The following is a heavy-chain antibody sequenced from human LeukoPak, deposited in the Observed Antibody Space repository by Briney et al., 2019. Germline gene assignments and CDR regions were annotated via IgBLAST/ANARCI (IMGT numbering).Heavy chain of an antibody. V-gene: IGHV4-39*02. D-gene: IGHD3-22*01. Sequence: PSETLSLTCTVSGGSISSSSYYWGWIRQPPGKGLEWIGSIYYSGSTYYNPSLKSRVTISVDTSKNQFSLKLSSVTAADTAVYYCARDVAITMIVEETEYYFDYWGQGTLVTVSS. CDR3: ARDVAITMIVEETEYYFDY. CDR2: IYYSGST. CDR1: GGSISSSSYY. J-gene: IGHJ4*02.